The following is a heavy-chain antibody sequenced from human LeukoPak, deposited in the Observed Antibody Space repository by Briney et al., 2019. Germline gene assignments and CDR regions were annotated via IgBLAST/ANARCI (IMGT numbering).Heavy chain of an antibody. Sequence: SETLSLTCTVFGGSISSYYWSWIRQPPGKGLEWIGYIYNSGSTNYNPSLKSRVTISVDTSKNQFSLKLSSVTAADTAVYYCARSSSGRHYFDYWGQGTLVTVSS. J-gene: IGHJ4*02. CDR2: IYNSGST. CDR1: GGSISSYY. D-gene: IGHD6-19*01. CDR3: ARSSSGRHYFDY. V-gene: IGHV4-59*01.